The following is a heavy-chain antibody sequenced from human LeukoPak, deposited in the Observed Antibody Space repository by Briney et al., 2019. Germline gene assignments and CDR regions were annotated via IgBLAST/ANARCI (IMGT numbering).Heavy chain of an antibody. CDR1: GFTFSSYW. V-gene: IGHV3-7*01. CDR3: AREGGTQGY. J-gene: IGHJ4*02. D-gene: IGHD1-7*01. Sequence: GGSLRLSCAASGFTFSSYWMTWVRQAPGKGLEWVANIKQDGSEKFFADSVKGRFTISRDNARNSVYLQMNSLRVEDTAVYYCAREGGTQGYWGQGTLVTVSS. CDR2: IKQDGSEK.